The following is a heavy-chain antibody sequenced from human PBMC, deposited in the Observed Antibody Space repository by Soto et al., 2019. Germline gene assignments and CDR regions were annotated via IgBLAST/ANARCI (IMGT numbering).Heavy chain of an antibody. J-gene: IGHJ5*02. CDR2: IYYSGST. CDR3: ARRDIIDWFDP. V-gene: IGHV4-39*01. CDR1: GGSISSSSYY. Sequence: QLQLQESGPGLVKPSETLSLTCTVSGGSISSSSYYWGWIRQPPGKGLEWIGSIYYSGSTYYNLSLKSRVTISVDTSKNQFSLKLSSVTAADTAVYYCARRDIIDWFDPWGQGTLVTVSS. D-gene: IGHD2-15*01.